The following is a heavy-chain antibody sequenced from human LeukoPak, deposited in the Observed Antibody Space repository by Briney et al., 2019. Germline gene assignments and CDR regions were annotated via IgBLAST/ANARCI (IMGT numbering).Heavy chain of an antibody. CDR3: ARGVGSGSRLRAGDY. D-gene: IGHD1-26*01. J-gene: IGHJ4*02. CDR1: GFTFSNYA. V-gene: IGHV3-33*01. Sequence: PGRSLRLSYAASGFTFSNYAMHWVRQAPGKGLEWVAVIWYDGSPKYYPDSVKGRFTISRDNAKNSLYLQMNSLRAEDTAVYYCARGVGSGSRLRAGDYWGQGTLVTVSS. CDR2: IWYDGSPK.